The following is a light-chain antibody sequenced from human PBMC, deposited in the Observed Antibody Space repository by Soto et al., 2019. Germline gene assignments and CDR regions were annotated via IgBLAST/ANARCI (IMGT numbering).Light chain of an antibody. J-gene: IGKJ1*01. CDR3: QQYGNTPWT. CDR1: QTVTSNY. Sequence: EIVLTQSPATLSLSPGDRATLSCRASQTVTSNYLAWYQQKPGHPPRLLIYGASNRATGVPDRFSGGGSGTDFTLTISRLEPEDFAVFFCQQYGNTPWTFGQGTPVEI. CDR2: GAS. V-gene: IGKV3-20*01.